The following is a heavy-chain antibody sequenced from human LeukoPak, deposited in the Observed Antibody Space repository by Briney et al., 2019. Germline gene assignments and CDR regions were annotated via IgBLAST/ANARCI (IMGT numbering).Heavy chain of an antibody. CDR1: GGSISSHY. CDR2: IYYSGST. CDR3: ATGVVPAEEGWCDP. D-gene: IGHD2-2*01. Sequence: SETLSLTCTVSGGSISSHYWSWIRQPPGKGLEWTGYIYYSGSTNYNPSLKSRVTISVDTSKNQFSLKLSSVTAADTAVYYCATGVVPAEEGWCDPWGQGTLVTVSS. V-gene: IGHV4-59*08. J-gene: IGHJ5*02.